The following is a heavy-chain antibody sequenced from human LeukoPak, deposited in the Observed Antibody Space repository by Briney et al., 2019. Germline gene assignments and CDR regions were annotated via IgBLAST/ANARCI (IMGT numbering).Heavy chain of an antibody. D-gene: IGHD3-10*01. J-gene: IGHJ5*02. CDR2: ISSSSSYI. V-gene: IGHV3-21*01. CDR1: GFTFSSYS. CDR3: ARDFTGGSVVTMVRGVIRVGWFDP. Sequence: GGSLRLSCAASGFTFSSYSMNWVRQAPGKGLEWVSSISSSSSYIYYADSVKGRFTISRDNAKNSLYLQMNSLRAEDTAVYYCARDFTGGSVVTMVRGVIRVGWFDPWGQGTLVTVSS.